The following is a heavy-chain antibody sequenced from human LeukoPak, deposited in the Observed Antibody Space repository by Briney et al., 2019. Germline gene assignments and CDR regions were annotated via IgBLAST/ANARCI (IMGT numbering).Heavy chain of an antibody. CDR2: INHSGST. V-gene: IGHV4-34*01. Sequence: SETLSLTCAAYGGSFSGYYWSWIRQPPGKGLEWIGEINHSGSTNYNPSLKSRVTISVDTSKNQFSLKLSSVTAADTAVYYCARGRRLLWFGELLSGGNWFDPWGQGTLVTVSS. J-gene: IGHJ5*02. D-gene: IGHD3-10*01. CDR3: ARGRRLLWFGELLSGGNWFDP. CDR1: GGSFSGYY.